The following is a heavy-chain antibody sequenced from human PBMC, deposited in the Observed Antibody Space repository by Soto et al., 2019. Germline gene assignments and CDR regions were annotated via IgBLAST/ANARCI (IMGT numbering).Heavy chain of an antibody. Sequence: PGGSLRLSCAASGFTFSSYAMSWVRQAPGKGLEWVSAISGSGGSTYYADSVKGRFTISRDNSKNTLYLQMNSLRAEDTAVYYCAKGENYYDSSGYPFFDYWGQGTLVTVSS. J-gene: IGHJ4*02. CDR3: AKGENYYDSSGYPFFDY. V-gene: IGHV3-23*01. CDR1: GFTFSSYA. CDR2: ISGSGGST. D-gene: IGHD3-22*01.